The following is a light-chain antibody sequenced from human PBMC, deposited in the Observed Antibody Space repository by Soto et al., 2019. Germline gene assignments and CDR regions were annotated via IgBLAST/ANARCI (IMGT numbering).Light chain of an antibody. Sequence: DIVMTQSPDSLAVSPGERATINCKSSQSLVHSSNNKNYLIWYQQTPGQPPKLLIYWASTRESGVPERFSGSGSGTDFTLTISSLQTEDAAVYFCQQYYSSPVTFGGGTKVEIK. CDR1: QSLVHSSNNKNY. CDR2: WAS. J-gene: IGKJ4*01. CDR3: QQYYSSPVT. V-gene: IGKV4-1*01.